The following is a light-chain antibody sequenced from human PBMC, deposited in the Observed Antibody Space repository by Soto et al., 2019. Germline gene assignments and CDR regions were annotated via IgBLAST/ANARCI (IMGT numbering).Light chain of an antibody. Sequence: QPVLTQPASVSGSPGQSITISCTGTSSDVGSYNLDSWYQQHPGKAPKLMLYEGSKRPSGVSNRFSGSKSGNTAFLTISGRQAEDEADYYCFSYAGSSTFGVVFGGGTKLTVL. CDR2: EGS. CDR1: SSDVGSYNL. CDR3: FSYAGSSTFGVV. J-gene: IGLJ2*01. V-gene: IGLV2-23*03.